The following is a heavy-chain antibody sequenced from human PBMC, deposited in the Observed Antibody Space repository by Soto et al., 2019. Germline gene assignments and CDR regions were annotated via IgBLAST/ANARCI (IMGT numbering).Heavy chain of an antibody. CDR2: IIPIFGTA. CDR1: GGTFSSYA. D-gene: IGHD2-2*01. J-gene: IGHJ5*02. V-gene: IGHV1-69*01. CDR3: ARAARYCSSTSCYPGWFDP. Sequence: QVQLVQSGAEVKKPGSSVKVSCKASGGTFSSYAISWVRQAPGQGLEWMGGIIPIFGTANYAQKFQGRVTITADESTGTAYMELSSLRSEDTAVYYCARAARYCSSTSCYPGWFDPWGQGTLVTVSS.